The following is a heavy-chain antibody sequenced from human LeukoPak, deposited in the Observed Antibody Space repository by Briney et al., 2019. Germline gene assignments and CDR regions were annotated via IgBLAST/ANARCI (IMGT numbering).Heavy chain of an antibody. CDR1: GYSFTSYW. Sequence: GASLKISCKGSGYSFTSYWIGWVRQMPGKGLEWIGIIYPGDSDTRYSPSFQGQVTFSADKSISTPHLQWSSLKASGTAMYYCARQVRVVNIQPHIDYWGQGTLVTVSS. V-gene: IGHV5-51*01. CDR3: ARQVRVVNIQPHIDY. CDR2: IYPGDSDT. J-gene: IGHJ4*02. D-gene: IGHD3-3*01.